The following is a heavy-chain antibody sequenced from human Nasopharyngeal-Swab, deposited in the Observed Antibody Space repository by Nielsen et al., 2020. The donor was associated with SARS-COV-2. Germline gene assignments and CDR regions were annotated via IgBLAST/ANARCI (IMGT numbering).Heavy chain of an antibody. CDR1: GFTVSSKY. V-gene: IGHV3-66*01. J-gene: IGHJ3*02. Sequence: GESLKISCAASGFTVSSKYMNWVRQAPGKGLEWVSVIFGDGKTHYADSVKGRFTISRDNSRNTLYLQMNSLRAEDTAVYYCARDSPRDAFDIWGQGTMVTVSS. CDR2: IFGDGKT. CDR3: ARDSPRDAFDI.